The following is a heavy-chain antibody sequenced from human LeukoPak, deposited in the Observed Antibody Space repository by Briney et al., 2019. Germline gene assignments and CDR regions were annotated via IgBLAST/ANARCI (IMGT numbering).Heavy chain of an antibody. V-gene: IGHV4-39*01. Sequence: KPSETLSLTCIVSGDSISGSNYYWGWIRQPPGKGLEWIGTVHYSGNTHYNPSLKSRATLSVDTSRNQFSLRLSSVTAADTAVYYCVRVSGWDDDISGMMYAIGYWGQGTLVTVSS. CDR1: GDSISGSNYY. CDR2: VHYSGNT. CDR3: VRVSGWDDDISGMMYAIGY. J-gene: IGHJ4*02. D-gene: IGHD2-8*01.